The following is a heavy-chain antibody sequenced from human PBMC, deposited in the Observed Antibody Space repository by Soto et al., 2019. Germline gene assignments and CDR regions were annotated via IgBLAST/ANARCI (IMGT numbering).Heavy chain of an antibody. V-gene: IGHV4-30-4*01. CDR2: IYYSGST. CDR3: ARDRCLGFPSHYYYDGMDF. Sequence: SETLSLTCTVSGGSISSGDSYWSWIRQPQGKGLEWIGYIYYSGSTYYNPSLKRRVTISVHTSNIQCSLKLSSVTAADTAVYYCARDRCLGFPSHYYYDGMDFWGQVTTGTSP. D-gene: IGHD7-27*01. CDR1: GGSISSGDSY. J-gene: IGHJ6*02.